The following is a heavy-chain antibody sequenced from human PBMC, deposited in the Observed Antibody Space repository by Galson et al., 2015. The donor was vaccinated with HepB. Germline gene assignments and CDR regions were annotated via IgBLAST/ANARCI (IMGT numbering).Heavy chain of an antibody. CDR1: GYTFTSYS. CDR3: AREARYFDLFEGDY. V-gene: IGHV1-18*01. D-gene: IGHD3-9*01. Sequence: SVKVSCKASGYTFTSYSISWVRQAPGQGLEWMGWINAYNGNTNYEQKLQSRVTMTTDTSTSTAYMELRSLRSDDTAVYYCAREARYFDLFEGDYWGQGTLVTVSS. J-gene: IGHJ4*02. CDR2: INAYNGNT.